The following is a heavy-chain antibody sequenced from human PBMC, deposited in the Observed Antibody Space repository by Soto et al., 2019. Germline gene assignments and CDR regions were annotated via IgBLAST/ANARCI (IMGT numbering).Heavy chain of an antibody. V-gene: IGHV1-69*01. CDR1: GGTFSSYA. Sequence: QVQLVQSGAEVKKPGSSVKVSCKASGGTFSSYAISWVRQAPGQGLEWMGGIIPIFGTANYAQKFQGRVTIPADESTSTAYMELSSLRSEDTAVYYCARNTGGSRRSGWYDFDYWGQGTLVTVSS. J-gene: IGHJ4*02. CDR2: IIPIFGTA. CDR3: ARNTGGSRRSGWYDFDY. D-gene: IGHD6-19*01.